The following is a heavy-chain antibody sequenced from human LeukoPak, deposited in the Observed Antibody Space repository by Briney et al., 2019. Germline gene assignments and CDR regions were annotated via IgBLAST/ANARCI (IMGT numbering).Heavy chain of an antibody. J-gene: IGHJ4*02. CDR3: ARARYSSSSTTLDY. CDR1: GYTFTGYY. Sequence: ASVKVSCKASGYTFTGYYMHWVRQAPGQGLEWMGWINPNSGGTNYAQKFQGRVTMTRDTSTSTVYMELSSLRSEDTAVYYCARARYSSSSTTLDYWGQGTLVTVSS. D-gene: IGHD6-6*01. V-gene: IGHV1-2*02. CDR2: INPNSGGT.